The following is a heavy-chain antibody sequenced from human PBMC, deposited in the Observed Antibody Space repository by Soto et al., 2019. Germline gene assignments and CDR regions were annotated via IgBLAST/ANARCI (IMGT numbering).Heavy chain of an antibody. CDR2: ISSDDNT. J-gene: IGHJ1*01. V-gene: IGHV3-66*01. CDR3: ARDMLGGSYDFSH. D-gene: IGHD3-3*01. CDR1: GFIVNNIF. Sequence: EVQLMESGGGLGQPGGSLRLSCAASGFIVNNIFMTWVRQAPGKGLEWLSTISSDDNTYYEDSVKGRFTISRDSPKNTLYHQMNSLRAEATAVYHCARDMLGGSYDFSHGGQGALVTVSS.